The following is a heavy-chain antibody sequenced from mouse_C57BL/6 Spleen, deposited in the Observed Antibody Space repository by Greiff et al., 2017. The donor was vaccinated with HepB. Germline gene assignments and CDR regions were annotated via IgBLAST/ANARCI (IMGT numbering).Heavy chain of an antibody. CDR2: IDPSDSET. CDR1: GYTFTSYW. J-gene: IGHJ2*01. Sequence: VQLQQPGAELLRPGSSVKLSCKASGYTFTSYWMHWVKQRPIQGLEWIGNIDPSDSETHYNQKFKDKATLTVDKSSSTAYMQLSSLTSEDSAVYYCARGELGRGDYWGQGTTLTVSS. D-gene: IGHD4-1*01. V-gene: IGHV1-52*01. CDR3: ARGELGRGDY.